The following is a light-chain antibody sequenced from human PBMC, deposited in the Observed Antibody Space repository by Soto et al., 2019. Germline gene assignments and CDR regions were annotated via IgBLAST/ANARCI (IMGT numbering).Light chain of an antibody. Sequence: QSALTQPPSASGSPGQSVTISCTGISSDVGSYIYVSWYQQHPGKAPKLMIYEVSKRPPGVPDRFSGFMSGKTASLTVSGLQAEDEADYYCSSNACSNNLVFGGGTKLTVL. CDR1: SSDVGSYIY. V-gene: IGLV2-8*01. CDR2: EVS. J-gene: IGLJ3*02. CDR3: SSNACSNNLV.